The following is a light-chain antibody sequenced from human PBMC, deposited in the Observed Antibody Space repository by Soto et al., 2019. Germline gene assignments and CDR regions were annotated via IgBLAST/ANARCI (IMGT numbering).Light chain of an antibody. CDR1: NIGSRS. J-gene: IGLJ1*01. Sequence: SYELTQPPSVSVAPGQTASISCGGNNIGSRSVHWYQQKPGQAPVLVVYDDRDRPSGIPERFAGSNSGNTATLTISRVEDGDEADYYCQVWDSTSDHYVFGTGTKVTVL. CDR3: QVWDSTSDHYV. CDR2: DDR. V-gene: IGLV3-21*02.